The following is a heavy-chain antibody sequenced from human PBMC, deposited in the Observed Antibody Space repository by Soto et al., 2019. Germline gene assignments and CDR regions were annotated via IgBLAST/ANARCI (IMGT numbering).Heavy chain of an antibody. V-gene: IGHV3-72*01. CDR1: GFTFSDHY. J-gene: IGHJ2*01. CDR2: SRNKANSYTT. D-gene: IGHD2-15*01. Sequence: LVESGGGLVQPGGSLRLSCAASGFTFSDHYMDWVRQAPGKGLEWVGRSRNKANSYTTEYAASVKGRFTISRDDSKTALYLQMNSLKTADAGVYYCARDHLHYCSGGRCYSSWYFDLWGRGPLVTVSS. CDR3: ARDHLHYCSGGRCYSSWYFDL.